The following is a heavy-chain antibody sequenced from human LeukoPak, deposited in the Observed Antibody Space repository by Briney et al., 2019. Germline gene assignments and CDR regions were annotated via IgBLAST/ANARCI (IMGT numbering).Heavy chain of an antibody. V-gene: IGHV3-33*01. J-gene: IGHJ4*02. CDR1: GXSFSSYG. CDR2: ISYDGSNK. D-gene: IGHD6-19*01. CDR3: ARDSDSSGWPLDY. Sequence: GRSLRLSCAASGXSFSSYGMHWVRQAPGKGLEWVAVISYDGSNKYYADSVKGRFTISRDNSNNTLYLQMNSLRADDTAVYYCARDSDSSGWPLDYWGQGTLVTVSS.